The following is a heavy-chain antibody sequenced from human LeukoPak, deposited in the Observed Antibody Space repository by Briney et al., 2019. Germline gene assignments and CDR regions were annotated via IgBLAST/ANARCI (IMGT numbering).Heavy chain of an antibody. Sequence: GGSLRLSCTASGFTFSSYNMNWVRQGPGKGLEWVSSISSGSSYIYYADSVQGRFTISRDDAKNSLYLQMSSLTAEDTAVYYGARDHRGFVSGWPNWFDPWGQGALVTVSS. CDR2: ISSGSSYI. V-gene: IGHV3-21*01. CDR1: GFTFSSYN. J-gene: IGHJ5*02. CDR3: ARDHRGFVSGWPNWFDP. D-gene: IGHD2-15*01.